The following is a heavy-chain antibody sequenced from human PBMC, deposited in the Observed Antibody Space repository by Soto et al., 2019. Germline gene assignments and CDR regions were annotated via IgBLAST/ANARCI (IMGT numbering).Heavy chain of an antibody. V-gene: IGHV1-18*01. J-gene: IGHJ5*02. CDR2: ISAYNGNT. D-gene: IGHD5-18*01. CDR3: AIFSRGLETAMVMRWLDP. CDR1: GYTFTSYG. Sequence: APDKVSCKASGYTFTSYGLCWVRQAPGQGLEWMGWISAYNGNTTYLQKLQGRVTMTTDKSTSTAYWELRSLRSDDSSVYYFAIFSRGLETAMVMRWLDPLGQGTPVT.